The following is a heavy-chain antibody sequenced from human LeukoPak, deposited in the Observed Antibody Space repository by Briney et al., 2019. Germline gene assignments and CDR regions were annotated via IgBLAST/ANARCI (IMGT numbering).Heavy chain of an antibody. CDR1: GDSVSSNSAA. V-gene: IGHV6-1*01. CDR2: TYYRSKLYY. CDR3: ARGYDILTGYDNFYYYGMDV. J-gene: IGHJ6*04. Sequence: SQTLSLTCAISGDSVSSNSAAWNWVRQSSSRGLEWLGRTYYRSKLYYDYAVSVKGLISINPGTSKNQFSLQLNSVSPVDTAVYYCARGYDILTGYDNFYYYGMDVWGKGTTVTVSS. D-gene: IGHD3-9*01.